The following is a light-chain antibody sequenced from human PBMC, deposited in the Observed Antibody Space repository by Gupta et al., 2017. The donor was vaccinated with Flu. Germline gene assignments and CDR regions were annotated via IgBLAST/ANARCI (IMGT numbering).Light chain of an antibody. J-gene: IGLJ3*02. CDR1: IGSIASNY. Sequence: SIGSIASNYVQWYQQRPGSSPTTVIYEDNQRPSGVPDRFSGSIDSSSNSASLTISGLKTEDEADYYCQSYDSSITVFGGGTKLTVL. CDR3: QSYDSSITV. CDR2: EDN. V-gene: IGLV6-57*01.